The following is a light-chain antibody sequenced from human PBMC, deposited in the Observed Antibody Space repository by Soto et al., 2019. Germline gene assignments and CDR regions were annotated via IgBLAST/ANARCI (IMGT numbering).Light chain of an antibody. Sequence: IVLTQTPLTASVTPGQPASFSCGPSESLLHSDGNTYLSWLHQRPGQPPRLLIYQISKQLSGVPDRFSGSGAGTNFTLKISRVEVEDVGTFFCMQSSHLRTFGQGTKVEI. CDR2: QIS. V-gene: IGKV2-24*01. J-gene: IGKJ1*01. CDR3: MQSSHLRT. CDR1: ESLLHSDGNTY.